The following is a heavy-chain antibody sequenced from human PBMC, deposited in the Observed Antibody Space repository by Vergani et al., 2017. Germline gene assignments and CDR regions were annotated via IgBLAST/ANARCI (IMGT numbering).Heavy chain of an antibody. CDR3: AKGITMVRGLPDY. Sequence: EVQLVESGGGLVQPGRSLRLSCAASGFTFEDYAIHWVRQAPGKGREWVSGISWNSGSIGYADSVKGRFTISRDNAKNSLYLQMNSLRAEDTALYYCAKGITMVRGLPDYWGQGTLVTVSS. CDR2: ISWNSGSI. CDR1: GFTFEDYA. D-gene: IGHD3-10*01. J-gene: IGHJ4*02. V-gene: IGHV3-9*01.